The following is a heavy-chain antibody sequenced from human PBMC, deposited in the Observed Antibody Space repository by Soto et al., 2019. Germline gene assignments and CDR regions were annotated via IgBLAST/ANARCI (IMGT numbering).Heavy chain of an antibody. CDR3: VTWGGIEARNSDH. Sequence: GSLRLSCSASGFPFSNHAMHWVRQAPGKGLEYVSAINYNGGTTYYVDSVKGRFTISRDNSKNTLYLQMSSLKVEDTAMYHCVTWGGIEARNSDHWGPGTLVTVS. CDR1: GFPFSNHA. J-gene: IGHJ4*02. D-gene: IGHD6-6*01. CDR2: INYNGGTT. V-gene: IGHV3-64D*06.